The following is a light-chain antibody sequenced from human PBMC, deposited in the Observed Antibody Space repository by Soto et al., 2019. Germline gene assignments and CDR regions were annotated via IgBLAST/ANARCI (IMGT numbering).Light chain of an antibody. Sequence: DIQVTQSPNTLSASVGDRVTITCRASESIKGWLAWYQQKPGKAPKLLIYDASSLKGGVPSRFSGSGSGTEFTLTFSSLQPDDFATYYCQQYNNGWTFGQGTKV. CDR1: ESIKGW. CDR2: DAS. J-gene: IGKJ1*01. CDR3: QQYNNGWT. V-gene: IGKV1-5*01.